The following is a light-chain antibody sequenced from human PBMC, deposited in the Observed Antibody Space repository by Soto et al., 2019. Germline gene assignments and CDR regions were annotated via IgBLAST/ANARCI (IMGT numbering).Light chain of an antibody. CDR1: SSDVGTYNL. J-gene: IGLJ1*01. Sequence: QSVLTQPVSVSGSPGQSITISCTGTSSDVGTYNLVSWYQQHPGKAPKLMIYEVSKRPSGVSNRFSGSKSGNTASLTISGLQAEDEADYYCCSYAFNITPLYVFGTGTKSPS. V-gene: IGLV2-23*02. CDR2: EVS. CDR3: CSYAFNITPLYV.